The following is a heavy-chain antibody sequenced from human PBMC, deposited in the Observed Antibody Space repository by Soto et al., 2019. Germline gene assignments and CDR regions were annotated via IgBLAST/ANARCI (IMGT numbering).Heavy chain of an antibody. Sequence: QITLKESGPTLVKPTQTLTLTCTFSGFSLSTSGVAVGWIRQPPGKALEWLALIYWDNDKRYSPSLKSRLTITKDTSQNQVVLIMTDLDSVDTATYYCTHRSSRYFHNWGQGTLVTISS. CDR3: THRSSRYFHN. J-gene: IGHJ1*01. V-gene: IGHV2-5*02. CDR1: GFSLSTSGVA. CDR2: IYWDNDK.